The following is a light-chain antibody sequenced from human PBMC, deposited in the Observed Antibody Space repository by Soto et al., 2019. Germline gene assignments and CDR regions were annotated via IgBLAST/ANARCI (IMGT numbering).Light chain of an antibody. CDR2: NNN. Sequence: QSVLTQPPSASGTPGQRVTISCSGSSSNIGSNNVNWYQQVPGTAPKLLIYNNNQRPSGVPDRFSGSKSGNTASLTTSGLQAADEADYYCSLYTSENAYVFGTGTKVTVL. CDR3: SLYTSENAYV. J-gene: IGLJ1*01. V-gene: IGLV1-44*01. CDR1: SSNIGSNN.